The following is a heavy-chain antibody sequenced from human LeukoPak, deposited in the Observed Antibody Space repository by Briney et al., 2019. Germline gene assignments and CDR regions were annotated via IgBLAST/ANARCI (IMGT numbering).Heavy chain of an antibody. CDR2: IYYSGST. Sequence: PSETLSLTCIVSGGSISSSSYYWGWIRQPPGKGLEWIGSIYYSGSTYYNPSLKSRVTISVDTSKNQFSLKLSSVTAADTAVYYCAREGRPDHYYYYGMDVWGQGTTVTVSS. CDR3: AREGRPDHYYYYGMDV. D-gene: IGHD1-14*01. CDR1: GGSISSSSYY. V-gene: IGHV4-39*07. J-gene: IGHJ6*02.